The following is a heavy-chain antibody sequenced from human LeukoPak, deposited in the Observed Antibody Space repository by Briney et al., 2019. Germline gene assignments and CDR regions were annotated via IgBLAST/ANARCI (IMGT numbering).Heavy chain of an antibody. CDR1: GGSFSGYY. CDR2: INHSGST. Sequence: SETLSLTCAVYGGSFSGYYWSCIRQPPGKGLEWIGEINHSGSTNYNPSLQSRVTISVDTSKNQFSLKLSSVTAADTAVYYCARVVIVSVPRGYCSGGSCSPLFDYWGQGTLVTVSS. J-gene: IGHJ4*02. V-gene: IGHV4-34*01. CDR3: ARVVIVSVPRGYCSGGSCSPLFDY. D-gene: IGHD2-15*01.